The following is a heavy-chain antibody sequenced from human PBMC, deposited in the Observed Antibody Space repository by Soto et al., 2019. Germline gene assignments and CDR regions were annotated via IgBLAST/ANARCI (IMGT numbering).Heavy chain of an antibody. J-gene: IGHJ5*02. V-gene: IGHV4-30-2*01. CDR1: GGYISSGGYS. Sequence: PSETLSLTCAVSGGYISSGGYSWSWIRQPPGKGLEWIGYIYHSGSTYYNPSLKSRVTISVDRSKNQFSLKLSSVTAADTAVYYCARAVKYCISPSCYGVDWFAPWGQGTLVTVSS. CDR3: ARAVKYCISPSCYGVDWFAP. D-gene: IGHD2-2*01. CDR2: IYHSGST.